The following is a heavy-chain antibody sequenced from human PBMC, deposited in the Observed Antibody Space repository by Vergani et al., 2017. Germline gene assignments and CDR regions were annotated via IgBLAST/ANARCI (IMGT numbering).Heavy chain of an antibody. D-gene: IGHD3-9*01. J-gene: IGHJ4*02. CDR3: ARQAAYYDILTGYSAEYYFDY. V-gene: IGHV4-61*02. Sequence: QVQLQESGPGLVKPSQTLSLTCTVSGGSISSGSYYWSWIRQPAGKGLEWIGRIYTSGSTNYNPSLKSRVTMSVDTSKNQFSLKLSSVTAADTAVYYCARQAAYYDILTGYSAEYYFDYWGQGTLVTVSS. CDR2: IYTSGST. CDR1: GGSISSGSYY.